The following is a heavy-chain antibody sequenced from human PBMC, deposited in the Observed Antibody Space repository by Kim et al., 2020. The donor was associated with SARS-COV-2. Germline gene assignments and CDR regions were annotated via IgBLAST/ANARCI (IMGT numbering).Heavy chain of an antibody. CDR1: GDSVSDNSAA. CDR3: TRTPQLGTNHPKNWFDP. D-gene: IGHD2-2*01. J-gene: IGHJ5*02. CDR2: TYYRSKWYT. Sequence: SQTLSLTCAISGDSVSDNSAAWNWVRQSPSRGLEWLGRTYYRSKWYTDYAIFVKSRITINADTSKNQFSLHLNSATPEDTAMYYCTRTPQLGTNHPKNWFDPWGQGTLVTVSS. V-gene: IGHV6-1*01.